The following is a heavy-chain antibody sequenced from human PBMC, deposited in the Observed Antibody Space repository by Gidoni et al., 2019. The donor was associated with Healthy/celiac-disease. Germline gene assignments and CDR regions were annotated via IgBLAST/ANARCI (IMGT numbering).Heavy chain of an antibody. J-gene: IGHJ4*02. Sequence: QVQLVESGGGVVQPGRSVSLSCAASGFTFSIYGMHWVRQAPGKGLEWVAVIWYDGSNKYYADSVEGRFTISRDNSKNTLYLQMNSLRAEDTAVYYCARDRHGDYDGEGNFDYWGQGTLVTVSS. D-gene: IGHD4-17*01. CDR2: IWYDGSNK. CDR1: GFTFSIYG. V-gene: IGHV3-33*08. CDR3: ARDRHGDYDGEGNFDY.